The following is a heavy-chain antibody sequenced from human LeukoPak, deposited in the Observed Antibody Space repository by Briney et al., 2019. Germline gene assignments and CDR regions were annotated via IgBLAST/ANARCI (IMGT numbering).Heavy chain of an antibody. J-gene: IGHJ4*02. D-gene: IGHD3-16*01. CDR3: ARVLAGSNLYYDYVWGSYAYFDY. Sequence: GASVKVSCKASGYTFTSYAMNWVRQAPGQGLEWMGWINTNTGNPTYAQGFTGRFVFSLDTSVSTAYLQISSLKAEDTAVYYCARVLAGSNLYYDYVWGSYAYFDYWGQGTLVTVSS. CDR1: GYTFTSYA. V-gene: IGHV7-4-1*02. CDR2: INTNTGNP.